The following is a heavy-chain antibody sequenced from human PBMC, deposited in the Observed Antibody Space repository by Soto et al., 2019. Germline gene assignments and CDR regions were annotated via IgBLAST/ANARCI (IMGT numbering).Heavy chain of an antibody. CDR3: ARAVAVAADFDS. CDR1: GYTFTGYA. V-gene: IGHV1-3*05. J-gene: IGHJ4*02. CDR2: INAGNGNT. D-gene: IGHD6-19*01. Sequence: QVQLVQSGAEEKKPGASVKVSCKASGYTFTGYAMHWVRQAPGQRLEWMGWINAGNGNTKYSQKFQGRVTITRDTYASTAYMGLSSLRSEDTAVYYCARAVAVAADFDSWGQGTLVTVSS.